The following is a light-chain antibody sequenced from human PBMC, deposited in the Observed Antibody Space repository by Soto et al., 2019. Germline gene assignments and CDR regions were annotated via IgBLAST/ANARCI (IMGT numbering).Light chain of an antibody. J-gene: IGLJ1*01. CDR1: SSDVGGYNY. CDR2: DVS. Sequence: QSVLTQPRSVSGSPGQSVTISCTGTSSDVGGYNYVSWYQQHPGKAPKLMIYDVSKRPSGVPDRFSGSKSGNTASLTISGLQAEDEADYYCCSYAGSNTFVFGTSPKDTLL. CDR3: CSYAGSNTFV. V-gene: IGLV2-11*01.